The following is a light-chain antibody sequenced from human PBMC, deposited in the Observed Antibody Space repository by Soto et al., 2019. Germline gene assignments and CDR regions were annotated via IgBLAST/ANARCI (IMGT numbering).Light chain of an antibody. CDR2: AAS. J-gene: IGKJ1*01. Sequence: DIQMTQSPSSLSASVGDRVTITCRASLPISNYLAWYQQKPGKIPNLLIYAASTLQAGVPSRFSGSGSGTEFTLTITTLQPDDFATYFCQHYRRNTWSFGPGTKVDIK. V-gene: IGKV1-27*01. CDR1: LPISNY. CDR3: QHYRRNTWS.